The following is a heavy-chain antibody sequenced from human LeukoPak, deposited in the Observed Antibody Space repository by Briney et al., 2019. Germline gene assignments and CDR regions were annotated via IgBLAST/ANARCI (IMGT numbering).Heavy chain of an antibody. J-gene: IGHJ5*02. D-gene: IGHD3-10*01. V-gene: IGHV4-34*01. Sequence: SETLSLTCAVYGGSSSGYYWSWIRQPPGKGLEWIGEINHSGSTNYNPSLKSRVTTSVDTSKNQFSLKLSSVTAADTAVYYCARARRVAPIGPWGQGTLVTVSS. CDR2: INHSGST. CDR1: GGSSSGYY. CDR3: ARARRVAPIGP.